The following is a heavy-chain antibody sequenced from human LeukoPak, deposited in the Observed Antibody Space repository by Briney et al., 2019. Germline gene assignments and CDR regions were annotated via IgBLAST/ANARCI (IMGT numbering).Heavy chain of an antibody. CDR1: GFTFSSYA. D-gene: IGHD3-10*01. CDR2: ISGSGGST. V-gene: IGHV3-23*01. CDR3: AKARLLWFEESLDY. J-gene: IGHJ4*02. Sequence: PGGSLRLSCAASGFTFSSYAMSWVRQAPGKGLEWVSAISGSGGSTYYADSVKGRFTISRDNSKNTLYLQMNSLRAEDTAVYYCAKARLLWFEESLDYWGQGTLVTVSS.